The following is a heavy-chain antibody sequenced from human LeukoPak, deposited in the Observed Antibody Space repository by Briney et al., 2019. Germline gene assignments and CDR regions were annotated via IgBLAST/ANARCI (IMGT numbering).Heavy chain of an antibody. CDR2: FGPEDGET. CDR3: ATGLDWELLIDY. Sequence: ASVKVSCKVSGYTLTELSMHWVRQAPGKGLEWTGGFGPEDGETIYAQKFQGRVTMTEDTSTDTAYMELSSLRSEDTAVYYCATGLDWELLIDYWGQGTLVTVSS. V-gene: IGHV1-24*01. J-gene: IGHJ4*02. D-gene: IGHD1-26*01. CDR1: GYTLTELS.